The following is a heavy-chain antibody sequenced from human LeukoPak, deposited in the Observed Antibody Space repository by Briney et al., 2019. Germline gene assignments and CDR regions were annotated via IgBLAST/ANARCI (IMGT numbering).Heavy chain of an antibody. V-gene: IGHV1-8*01. CDR2: MNPISGNT. D-gene: IGHD3-10*01. CDR1: GYTFSSYV. Sequence: ASVKVSPETSGYTFSSYVINWVRHAPRDGVEWMGWMNPISGNTGYAQKFQGRVTMTRNTSISTAYMELSSLRSEDTAVYYCARALALDYYGSGSYPKNFGMDVWGQGTAVTVSS. J-gene: IGHJ6*02. CDR3: ARALALDYYGSGSYPKNFGMDV.